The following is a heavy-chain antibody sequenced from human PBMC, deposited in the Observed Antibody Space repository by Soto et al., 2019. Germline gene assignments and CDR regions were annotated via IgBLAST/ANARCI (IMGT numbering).Heavy chain of an antibody. CDR1: GGTFSSYA. CDR2: IIPIFGTA. J-gene: IGHJ4*02. V-gene: IGHV1-69*13. Sequence: ASVKVSCKASGGTFSSYAISWVRQAPGQGLEWMGGIIPIFGTANYAQKFQGRVTITADESTSTAYMELSSLRSEDTAVYYCARDNTIFGVVIFDYWGQGTLVTVSS. D-gene: IGHD3-3*01. CDR3: ARDNTIFGVVIFDY.